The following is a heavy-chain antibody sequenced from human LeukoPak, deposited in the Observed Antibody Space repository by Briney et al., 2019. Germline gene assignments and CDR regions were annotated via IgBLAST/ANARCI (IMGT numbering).Heavy chain of an antibody. CDR2: ISGSGGST. CDR3: AKGRDYYDSSGPDAFDI. CDR1: GFTFSSYA. V-gene: IGHV3-23*01. D-gene: IGHD3-22*01. Sequence: PGGSLRLSCAASGFTFSSYAMSWVRQAPGKGLEWVSAISGSGGSTYYADSVKGRFTISRDNSKNTLYLQMNSLRAEDTAVYYCAKGRDYYDSSGPDAFDIWGQGTMVTVSS. J-gene: IGHJ3*02.